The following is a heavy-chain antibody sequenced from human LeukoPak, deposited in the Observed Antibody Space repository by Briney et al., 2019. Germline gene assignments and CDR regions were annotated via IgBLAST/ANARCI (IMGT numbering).Heavy chain of an antibody. CDR1: GSSISSGDYY. J-gene: IGHJ4*02. D-gene: IGHD1-26*01. Sequence: PSQTLSLTCTVSGSSISSGDYYWSWIRQPPGKGLEWIGEINHSGSTNYNPSLKSRVTISVDTSKNQFSLKLSSVTAADTAVYYCASGSYYFGLFDYWGQGTLVTVSS. CDR2: INHSGST. CDR3: ASGSYYFGLFDY. V-gene: IGHV4-30-4*01.